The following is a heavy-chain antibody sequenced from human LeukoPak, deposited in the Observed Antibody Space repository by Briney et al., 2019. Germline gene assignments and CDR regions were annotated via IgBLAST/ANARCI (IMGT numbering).Heavy chain of an antibody. CDR2: ISSSSSYI. V-gene: IGHV3-21*01. J-gene: IGHJ4*02. CDR1: GGSISSTS. D-gene: IGHD4-17*01. Sequence: PSETLSLTCSVSGGSISSTSYYWGWIRQPPGEGLEWVSSISSSSSYIYYADSVKGRFTISRDNAKNSLYLQMNSLRAEDTAVYYCARGGGDYYFDYWGQGTLVTVSS. CDR3: ARGGGDYYFDY.